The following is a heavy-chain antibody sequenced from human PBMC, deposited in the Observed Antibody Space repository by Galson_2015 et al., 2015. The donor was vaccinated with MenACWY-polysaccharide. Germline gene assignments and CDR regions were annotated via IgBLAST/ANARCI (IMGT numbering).Heavy chain of an antibody. V-gene: IGHV3-23*01. CDR3: ARARSSAGKYQFDY. CDR1: GFIFSNYG. Sequence: SLRLSCAASGFIFSNYGMSWVRQAPGKGLEWVSTISRSGSNTHYADSVKDRFTISRGNSKNTLSLQMNSLRAEDTAVYYCARARSSAGKYQFDYWGQGTLVAVSS. J-gene: IGHJ4*02. CDR2: ISRSGSNT. D-gene: IGHD2-2*01.